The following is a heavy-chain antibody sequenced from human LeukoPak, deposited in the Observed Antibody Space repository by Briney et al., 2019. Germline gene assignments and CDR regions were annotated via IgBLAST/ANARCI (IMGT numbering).Heavy chain of an antibody. CDR1: GFTVSSNY. V-gene: IGHV3-66*01. CDR2: ISGTGST. CDR3: ARDRPDPSSSYYFDY. Sequence: GGSLRLSCAASGFTVSSNYMSWVRQAPGKGLEWVSVISGTGSTYYADSVKGRFTISRDNSRNTLYLQMNSLRAEDTAVYYCARDRPDPSSSYYFDYWGQGNLLTVSS. D-gene: IGHD6-6*01. J-gene: IGHJ4*02.